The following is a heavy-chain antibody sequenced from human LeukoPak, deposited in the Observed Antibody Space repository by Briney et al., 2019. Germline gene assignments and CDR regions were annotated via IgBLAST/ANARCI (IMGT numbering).Heavy chain of an antibody. Sequence: PGGSLRLSCAASGFTVSSYGMSWVRQAGGKGREWVSAISGSGGSRYYADSVKGRFTISRDNSKNTLYLQMNSLRAEDTAVYYCAKARLVVVTAIFDYWGQGTLVTVSS. CDR1: GFTVSSYG. CDR2: ISGSGGSR. J-gene: IGHJ4*02. CDR3: AKARLVVVTAIFDY. D-gene: IGHD2-21*02. V-gene: IGHV3-23*01.